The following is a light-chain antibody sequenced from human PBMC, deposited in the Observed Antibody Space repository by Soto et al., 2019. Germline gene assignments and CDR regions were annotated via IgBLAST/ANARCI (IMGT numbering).Light chain of an antibody. Sequence: QSVLTQPASVSGSPGQSITFSCTGTSSDVGIYDLVSWYQQHPGKAPKLMILQVSQRPSGVSNRFSGSKSGSTASLTISGLQAEDEADYYCCSYSSTNTWIFGGGTKLTVL. CDR2: QVS. CDR1: SSDVGIYDL. V-gene: IGLV2-23*02. CDR3: CSYSSTNTWI. J-gene: IGLJ2*01.